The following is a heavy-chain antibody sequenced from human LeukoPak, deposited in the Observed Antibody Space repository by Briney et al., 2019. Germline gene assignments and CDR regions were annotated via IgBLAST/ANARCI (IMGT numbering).Heavy chain of an antibody. D-gene: IGHD3-10*01. CDR1: GGSFSGYY. V-gene: IGHV4-34*01. CDR3: ARQLLWFGELTVS. J-gene: IGHJ5*02. CDR2: INHSGST. Sequence: SETLSLTCAVYGGSFSGYYWSWIRQPPGKGLEWIGEINHSGSTNYNPSLKSRVTISVDTSKNQFSLKLSSVTAADTAVYYCARQLLWFGELTVSWGQGTLVTVSS.